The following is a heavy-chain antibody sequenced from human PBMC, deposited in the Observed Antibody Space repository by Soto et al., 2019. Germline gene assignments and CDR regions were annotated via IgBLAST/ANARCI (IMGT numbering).Heavy chain of an antibody. CDR3: ARGLHYGMDV. Sequence: GGSLRLSCAASGFTFSSYEMNWVRQAPGKGLEWVSYISSSGSTIYYADSVKGRFTISRDNAKNSLYLQMNSLRAEDTAVYYCARGLHYGMDVWGQGTTVTVSS. V-gene: IGHV3-48*03. J-gene: IGHJ6*02. CDR2: ISSSGSTI. D-gene: IGHD4-17*01. CDR1: GFTFSSYE.